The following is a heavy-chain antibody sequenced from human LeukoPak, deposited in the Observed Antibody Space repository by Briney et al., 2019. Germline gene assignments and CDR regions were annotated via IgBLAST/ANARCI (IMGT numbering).Heavy chain of an antibody. Sequence: GWSLRLSCAASGFTFSSHAMSWVRQAPGKGLEWVSSISDNSDTIFYTDSVKGRFTISRDNSRNTLYLQMDSLRAEGTAIYYCARDPPWFDPWGQGTLVAVSS. J-gene: IGHJ5*02. CDR1: GFTFSSHA. V-gene: IGHV3-23*01. CDR2: ISDNSDTI. CDR3: ARDPPWFDP.